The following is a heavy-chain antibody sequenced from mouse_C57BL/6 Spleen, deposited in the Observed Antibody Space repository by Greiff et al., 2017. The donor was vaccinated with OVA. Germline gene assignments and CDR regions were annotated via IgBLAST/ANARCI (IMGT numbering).Heavy chain of an antibody. J-gene: IGHJ4*01. V-gene: IGHV5-9-1*02. CDR1: GFTFSSYA. Sequence: EVKLVESGAGLVKPGVSLKLSCAASGFTFSSYAMSWVRQTPEKRLEWVAYISSGGDYIYYADTVKGRFTISRDNARNTLYRQISSLKSEDTAMDYCTTAHYDYDGYDAMDYWGQGTTVTVSS. D-gene: IGHD2-4*01. CDR2: ISSGGDYI. CDR3: TTAHYDYDGYDAMDY.